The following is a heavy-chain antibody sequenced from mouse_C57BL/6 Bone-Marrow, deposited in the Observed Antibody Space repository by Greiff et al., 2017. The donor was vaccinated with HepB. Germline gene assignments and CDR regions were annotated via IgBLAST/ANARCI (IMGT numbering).Heavy chain of an antibody. CDR2: IDPSDSET. J-gene: IGHJ1*03. CDR1: GYTFTSYW. D-gene: IGHD1-1*01. Sequence: QVQLQHPGAELVRPGSSVKLSCKASGYTFTSYWMHWVKQRPIQGLEWIGNIDPSDSETHYNQKFKDKATLTVDKSSSTAYMQLSSLTSEDSAVYYCATTPHWYFDVWGTGTTVTVSS. CDR3: ATTPHWYFDV. V-gene: IGHV1-52*01.